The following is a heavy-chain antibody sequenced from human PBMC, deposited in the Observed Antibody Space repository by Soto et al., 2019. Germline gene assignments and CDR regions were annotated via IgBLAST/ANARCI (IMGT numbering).Heavy chain of an antibody. Sequence: PSETLSLTCAVYGGSFSGYYWTWIRQPPGKGLEWIGEINHSGSSNQNPSLKSRLSISVDTAKNQFSVKLTSVTAADTAVYYCVRGISMKPAVQTGAPDKSYFDSCGQGTLVTDSS. V-gene: IGHV4-34*01. J-gene: IGHJ4*02. D-gene: IGHD3-3*02. CDR2: INHSGSS. CDR1: GGSFSGYY. CDR3: VRGISMKPAVQTGAPDKSYFDS.